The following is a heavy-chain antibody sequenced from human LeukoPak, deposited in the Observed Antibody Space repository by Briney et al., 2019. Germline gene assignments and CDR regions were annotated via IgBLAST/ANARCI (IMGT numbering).Heavy chain of an antibody. V-gene: IGHV3-20*04. D-gene: IGHD6-13*01. J-gene: IGHJ6*03. CDR1: GFTFSSYG. CDR3: ARMGQQLASDYYYYMDV. Sequence: GGTLRLSCAASGFTFSSYGMSWVRQAPGKGLEWVSGINWNGGSTGYADSVKGRFTISRDNAKNSLYLQMNSLRAEDTALYYCARMGQQLASDYYYYMDVWGKGTTVTVSS. CDR2: INWNGGST.